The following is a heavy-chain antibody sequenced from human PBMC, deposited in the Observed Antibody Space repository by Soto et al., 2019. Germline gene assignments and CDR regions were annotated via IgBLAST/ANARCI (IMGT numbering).Heavy chain of an antibody. CDR3: ASSEWEHREYYFDY. V-gene: IGHV1-3*01. CDR1: GYTFTSYA. D-gene: IGHD1-26*01. Sequence: ASVKVSCKASGYTFTSYAMHWVRQAPGQRLEWMGWINAGNGNTKYSQKFQGRVTITRDTSASTAYMELSSLRSEDTAVYYCASSEWEHREYYFDYWGQGTLVTAPQ. CDR2: INAGNGNT. J-gene: IGHJ4*02.